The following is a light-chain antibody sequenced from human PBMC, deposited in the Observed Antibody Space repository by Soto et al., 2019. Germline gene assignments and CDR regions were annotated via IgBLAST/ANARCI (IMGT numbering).Light chain of an antibody. V-gene: IGKV1-9*01. J-gene: IGKJ4*01. Sequence: IQLTQSPSSLSASVGDRVTITCRASQGISSYLAWYQQKPGKAPKLLIYSASTLQSGVSSRFSGSGSGTDFTLTISSLQPEDFATYYCQQVDSHPRTFGGGTKVEIK. CDR1: QGISSY. CDR3: QQVDSHPRT. CDR2: SAS.